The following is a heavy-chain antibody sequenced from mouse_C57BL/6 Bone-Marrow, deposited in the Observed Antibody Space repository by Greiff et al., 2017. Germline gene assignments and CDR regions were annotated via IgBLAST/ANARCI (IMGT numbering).Heavy chain of an antibody. CDR3: VRGDGSIDY. J-gene: IGHJ2*01. CDR1: GFTFNTYA. V-gene: IGHV10-1*02. D-gene: IGHD1-1*01. Sequence: EVQLVESGGGLVQPKGSLKLSCAASGFTFNTYAMNWVRQAPGKGLEWVARIRSKSNNYATYYADSVKDRFTISRDDSQSMLYLQMNNLKTEDTAMYYCVRGDGSIDYWGQGTTLTVSS. CDR2: IRSKSNNYAT.